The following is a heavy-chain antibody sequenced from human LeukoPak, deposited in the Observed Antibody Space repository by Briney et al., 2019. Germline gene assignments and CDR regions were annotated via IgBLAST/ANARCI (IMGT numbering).Heavy chain of an antibody. CDR3: ARDEPIIAAAVY. Sequence: GGSLRLSCAASGFTFSSYGMHWVRQAPGKGLEWVAVISYDGSNKYYADSVKGRFTISRDNSKNTLYLQMNSLRAEDTAVYYCARDEPIIAAAVYWGQGTLVTVSS. J-gene: IGHJ4*02. D-gene: IGHD6-13*01. CDR1: GFTFSSYG. CDR2: ISYDGSNK. V-gene: IGHV3-30*03.